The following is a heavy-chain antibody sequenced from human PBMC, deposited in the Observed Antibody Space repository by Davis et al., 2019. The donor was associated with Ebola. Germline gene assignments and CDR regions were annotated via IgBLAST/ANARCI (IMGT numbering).Heavy chain of an antibody. Sequence: PGGSLRLSCAASGFTFSSYGMHWVRQASGKGLEWVGRIRSKANSYATAYAASVKGRFTISRDDSKNTAYLQMNSLRAEDTAVYYCARESIAARPRYFDYWGQGTLVTVSS. V-gene: IGHV3-73*01. CDR3: ARESIAARPRYFDY. J-gene: IGHJ4*02. D-gene: IGHD6-6*01. CDR2: IRSKANSYAT. CDR1: GFTFSSYG.